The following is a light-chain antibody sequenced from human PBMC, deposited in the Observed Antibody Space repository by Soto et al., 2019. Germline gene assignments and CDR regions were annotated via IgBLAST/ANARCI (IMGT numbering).Light chain of an antibody. V-gene: IGKV3-20*01. CDR2: DAS. CDR1: QSVSSSY. J-gene: IGKJ1*01. CDR3: QQYGTSPRT. Sequence: EIVLTPSPGTLSLSPGERATLSCMARQSVSSSYLAWYQKKPGQAPRLLIYDASSRATGIPDKFSGSGSGTDFILTISRLEPEDFAVYYCQQYGTSPRTFGQGPKVEIK.